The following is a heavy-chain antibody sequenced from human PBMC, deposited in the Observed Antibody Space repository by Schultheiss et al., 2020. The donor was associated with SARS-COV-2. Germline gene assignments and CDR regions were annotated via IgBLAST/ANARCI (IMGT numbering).Heavy chain of an antibody. V-gene: IGHV4-59*12. CDR3: ARDPFYSSSWYYAFDI. CDR2: IYYSGST. D-gene: IGHD6-13*01. Sequence: SETLSLTCTVSGGSISSYYWSWIRQPPGKGLEWIGYIYYSGSTNYNPSLKSRVTISVDTSKNQFSLKLSSVTAADTAVYYCARDPFYSSSWYYAFDIWGQGTMVTVSS. J-gene: IGHJ3*02. CDR1: GGSISSYY.